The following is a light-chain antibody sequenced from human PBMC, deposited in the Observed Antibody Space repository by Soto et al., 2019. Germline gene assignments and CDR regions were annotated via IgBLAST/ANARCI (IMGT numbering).Light chain of an antibody. CDR3: QSFEVNLSGSL. CDR2: GNT. CDR1: SSNIGAGYD. Sequence: QLVLTQPPSVSGAPGQRVTISCTGSSSNIGAGYDVQWYQQFPGEAPKLLIFGNTFRLSGVPDRFSGSKSDTSASLDITGLQGEDEADYYCQSFEVNLSGSLFGGGTQLTVL. J-gene: IGLJ2*01. V-gene: IGLV1-40*01.